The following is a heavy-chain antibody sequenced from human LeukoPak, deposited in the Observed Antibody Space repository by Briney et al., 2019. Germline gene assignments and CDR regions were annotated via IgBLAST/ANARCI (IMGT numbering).Heavy chain of an antibody. Sequence: PSETLSLTCTVSGGSISSSSYYWGWIRQHPGTGLEWIGYIYYSGSTYYNPSLKSRVTISVDTSKNQFSLKLSSVTAADTAVYYCARGFFYDSSGYISRYYYYYGMDVWGQGTTVTVSS. D-gene: IGHD3-22*01. CDR3: ARGFFYDSSGYISRYYYYYGMDV. CDR2: IYYSGST. J-gene: IGHJ6*02. CDR1: GGSISSSSYY. V-gene: IGHV4-31*03.